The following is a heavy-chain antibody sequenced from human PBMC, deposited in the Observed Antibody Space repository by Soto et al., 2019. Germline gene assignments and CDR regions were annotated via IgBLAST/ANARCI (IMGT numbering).Heavy chain of an antibody. V-gene: IGHV3-30-3*01. CDR2: ISYDGSNK. Sequence: QVQLVESGGGVVQPGRSLRLSCAASGFTFSSYAMHWVRQAPGKGLEWVAVISYDGSNKYYADSVKGRFTISRDNSNNTLYLQMNSLRAEDTAVYYCARAMAYSSSWYTGGMDVWGQGTTVTVSS. CDR3: ARAMAYSSSWYTGGMDV. J-gene: IGHJ6*02. CDR1: GFTFSSYA. D-gene: IGHD6-13*01.